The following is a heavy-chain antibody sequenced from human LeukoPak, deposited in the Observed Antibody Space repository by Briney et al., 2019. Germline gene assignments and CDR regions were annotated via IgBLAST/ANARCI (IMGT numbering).Heavy chain of an antibody. J-gene: IGHJ4*02. CDR1: GGTFSSYA. V-gene: IGHV1-2*02. CDR3: ARVYRPYSSGWDSDY. D-gene: IGHD6-19*01. Sequence: ASVKVSCKASGGTFSSYAISWVRQAPGQGLEWMGWINPNSGGTNYAQKFQGRVTMTRDTSISTAYMELSRLRSDDTAVYYCARVYRPYSSGWDSDYWGQGTLVTVSS. CDR2: INPNSGGT.